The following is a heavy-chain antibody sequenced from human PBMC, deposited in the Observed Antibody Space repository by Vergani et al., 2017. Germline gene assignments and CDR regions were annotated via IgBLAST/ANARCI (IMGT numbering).Heavy chain of an antibody. CDR3: ASNTYWCGNGEDH. D-gene: IGHD3-3*01. V-gene: IGHV1-69*01. J-gene: IGHJ3*01. CDR2: IIPTFGTA. CDR1: GGSFKNYA. Sequence: QVQLVQSGAEVKKPGSSLILSCKASGGSFKNYAFSWVRQAPGQGLEWLGGIIPTFGTATYAQRFQGRVTITADESTSTAYMDLTSLRLEDTAVYYCASNTYWCGNGEDHWGQGTMITVSS.